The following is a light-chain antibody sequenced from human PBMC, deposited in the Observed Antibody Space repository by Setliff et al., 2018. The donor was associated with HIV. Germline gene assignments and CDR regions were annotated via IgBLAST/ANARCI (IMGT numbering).Light chain of an antibody. CDR2: DVN. J-gene: IGLJ2*01. CDR3: CSYVSGDTWI. Sequence: QSVLTQPASVSGSPGQSITISCTGSATDVGNYESVSWYQHHPGEVPKPIIYDVNKRPSGISNRFSGSKTGNSASLTISGLHTEDEADYYCCSYVSGDTWIFGGGTKVTVL. V-gene: IGLV2-23*02. CDR1: ATDVGNYES.